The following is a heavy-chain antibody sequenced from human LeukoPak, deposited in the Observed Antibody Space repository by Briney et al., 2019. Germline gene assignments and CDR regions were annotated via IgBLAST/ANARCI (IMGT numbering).Heavy chain of an antibody. CDR3: ARGYYDFWSGYLPFDY. CDR2: IYDSGST. D-gene: IGHD3-3*01. V-gene: IGHV4-39*01. J-gene: IGHJ4*02. Sequence: SETLSLTCTVSGGSIRSSYYYWGWIRQPPGKGLEWIGSIYDSGSTYYNPSLKSRVTISVDTSKNQFSLKLSSVTAADTAVYYCARGYYDFWSGYLPFDYWGQGTLVTVSS. CDR1: GGSIRSSYYY.